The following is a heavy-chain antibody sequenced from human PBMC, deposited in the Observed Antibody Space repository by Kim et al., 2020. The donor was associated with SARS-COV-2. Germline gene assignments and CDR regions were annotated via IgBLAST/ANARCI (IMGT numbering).Heavy chain of an antibody. Sequence: SRITYYHPSLKSRVTISVDTSKNQFSLKLSSVTAADTAVYYCARELGGYWGQGTLVTVSS. V-gene: IGHV4-31*02. D-gene: IGHD3-16*01. J-gene: IGHJ4*02. CDR2: SRIT. CDR3: ARELGGY.